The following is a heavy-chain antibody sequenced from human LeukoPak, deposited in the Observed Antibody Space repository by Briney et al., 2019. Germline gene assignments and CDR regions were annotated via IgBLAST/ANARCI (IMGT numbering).Heavy chain of an antibody. J-gene: IGHJ4*02. Sequence: SETLSLTCTVSGGSISSGSYYWSWIRQPAGKGLEWIGRIYTSGSTNYNPSLKRRVTISVDTSKNQFSLKLSSVTAADTAVYYCARAGYRYTVLFDYWGQGTLVTVSS. CDR1: GGSISSGSYY. CDR3: ARAGYRYTVLFDY. D-gene: IGHD3-16*02. CDR2: IYTSGST. V-gene: IGHV4-61*02.